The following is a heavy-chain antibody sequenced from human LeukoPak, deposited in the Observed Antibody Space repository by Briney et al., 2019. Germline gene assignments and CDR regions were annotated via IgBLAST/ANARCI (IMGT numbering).Heavy chain of an antibody. Sequence: GGSLRLSCAASGFIFSNYGMHWVRQAPGKGLEWVAVISYDGTNKYYVDSVKGRFTISRDDSKNTLYLQMNSLRAEDTALYYCAKENGITARGEAVFDSWGQGTLVTVSS. CDR1: GFIFSNYG. CDR3: AKENGITARGEAVFDS. D-gene: IGHD6-6*01. CDR2: ISYDGTNK. J-gene: IGHJ4*02. V-gene: IGHV3-30*18.